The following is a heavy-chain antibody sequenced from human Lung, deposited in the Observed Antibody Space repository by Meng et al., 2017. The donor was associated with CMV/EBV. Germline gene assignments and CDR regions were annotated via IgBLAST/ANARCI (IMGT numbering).Heavy chain of an antibody. V-gene: IGHV3-7*01. CDR2: INEDGSTI. D-gene: IGHD3-9*01. CDR3: ARSRNALVRYYDIPSL. CDR1: GFTFTNYW. Sequence: GESXKISCVASGFTFTNYWMSWVRQAPGKGLQWVANINEDGSTIYFVDSLKGRFTISRDNAKNSLYLQMNSLGAEDTGVYYCARSRNALVRYYDIPSLLGQGXTVTVSS. J-gene: IGHJ6*02.